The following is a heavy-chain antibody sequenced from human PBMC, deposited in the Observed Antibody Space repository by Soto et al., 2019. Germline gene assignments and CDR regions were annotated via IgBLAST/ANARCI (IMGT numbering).Heavy chain of an antibody. CDR2: MNPNSGNT. CDR3: ESVKRKVNKREFIKWHVDYGMDV. CDR1: GYTFTSYD. J-gene: IGHJ6*02. V-gene: IGHV1-8*01. Sequence: GASVKVSCKASGYTFTSYDINWVRQASGQGLEWMGWMNPNSGNTGYAQKFQGRVTMTRNTSISTAYMELSSLRSEDTAVYYCESVKRKVNKREFIKWHVDYGMDVWLHGTTVTVSS. D-gene: IGHD3-10*01.